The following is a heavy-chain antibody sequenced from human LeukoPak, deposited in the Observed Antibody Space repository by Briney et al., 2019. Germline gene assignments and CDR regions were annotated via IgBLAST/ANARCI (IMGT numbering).Heavy chain of an antibody. CDR1: EFTFSSYV. CDR3: AKGPYNDFWSGYPGYWFDP. V-gene: IGHV3-23*01. Sequence: GGSLRLSCAASEFTFSSYVMAWVRQAPGKGLEWVSTITPGGGTYYADSVKGRFTISRDKSKRTLSLQMNSLRAEDTAVYYCAKGPYNDFWSGYPGYWFDPWGQGTLVTVSS. D-gene: IGHD3-3*01. CDR2: ITPGGGT. J-gene: IGHJ5*02.